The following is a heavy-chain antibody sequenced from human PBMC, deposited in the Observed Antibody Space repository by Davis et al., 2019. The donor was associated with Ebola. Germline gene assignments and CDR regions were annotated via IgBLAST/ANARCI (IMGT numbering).Heavy chain of an antibody. CDR2: IDPSDSYS. V-gene: IGHV5-10-1*01. D-gene: IGHD6-13*01. J-gene: IGHJ4*02. CDR1: GYSFTSYW. CDR3: ARQGYSSSWYYFDY. Sequence: GESLKISCKGSGYSFTSYWISWVRQMPGKGLEWMGRIDPSDSYSNYSPSFQGHVTISADKSISTAYLQWSSLKASDTAMYYCARQGYSSSWYYFDYWGQGTLVTVSS.